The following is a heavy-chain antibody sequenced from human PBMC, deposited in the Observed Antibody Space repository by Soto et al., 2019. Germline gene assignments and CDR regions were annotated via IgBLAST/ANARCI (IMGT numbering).Heavy chain of an antibody. J-gene: IGHJ4*02. D-gene: IGHD2-15*01. Sequence: SVKVSCKASGGTFSSYAISWVRQAPGQGLEWMGGIIPIFGTANYAQKFQGRVTITADESTSTAYMELSSLRSEDTAVYYCARDGLGGYCSGGSCYPPSAPFDYWGQGTLVTVSS. CDR2: IIPIFGTA. V-gene: IGHV1-69*13. CDR1: GGTFSSYA. CDR3: ARDGLGGYCSGGSCYPPSAPFDY.